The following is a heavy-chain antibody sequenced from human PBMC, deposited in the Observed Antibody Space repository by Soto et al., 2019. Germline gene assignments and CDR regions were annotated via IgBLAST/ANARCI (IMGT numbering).Heavy chain of an antibody. CDR1: GFTFSSYG. Sequence: GGSLRLSCAASGFTFSSYGMHWVRQAPGKGLEWVAVIWYDGSNKYYADSVKGRFTIARDNSKNTLYLQMNSLRAEDTAVYYCARDRSGYDILTGLNLNWFDPWGQGTLVTVSS. CDR2: IWYDGSNK. D-gene: IGHD3-9*01. V-gene: IGHV3-33*01. J-gene: IGHJ5*02. CDR3: ARDRSGYDILTGLNLNWFDP.